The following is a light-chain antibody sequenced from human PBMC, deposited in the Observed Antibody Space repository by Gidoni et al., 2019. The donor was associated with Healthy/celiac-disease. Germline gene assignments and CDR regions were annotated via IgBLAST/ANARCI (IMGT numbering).Light chain of an antibody. J-gene: IGLJ2*01. CDR2: DVS. Sequence: QSALTQPASVSGSPGQSVTISCTGTSSDVGGYNYVSWYQQHPGKAPKLMIYDVSNRPSGVSTRFSGSKSANTASLTISGLQAEDEADYYCSSYTSSSTLLFGGGTTLTVL. CDR1: SSDVGGYNY. V-gene: IGLV2-14*03. CDR3: SSYTSSSTLL.